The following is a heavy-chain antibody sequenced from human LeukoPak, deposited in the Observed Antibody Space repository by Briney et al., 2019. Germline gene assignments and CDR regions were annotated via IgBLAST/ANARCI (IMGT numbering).Heavy chain of an antibody. CDR3: ARDLRIAARTSNPDYYYYYMDV. CDR1: GGSISSHY. J-gene: IGHJ6*03. Sequence: AETLSLTCTVSGGSISSHYWSWIRQPPGKGLEWIGYIYYGGSTNYNPSLKSRVTISVDTSKNQFSLKLSSVTAADTAVYYCARDLRIAARTSNPDYYYYYMDVWGKGTTVTVSS. D-gene: IGHD6-6*01. V-gene: IGHV4-59*11. CDR2: IYYGGST.